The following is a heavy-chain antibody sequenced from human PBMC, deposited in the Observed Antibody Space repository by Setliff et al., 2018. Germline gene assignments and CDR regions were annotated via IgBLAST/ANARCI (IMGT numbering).Heavy chain of an antibody. Sequence: ASVKVSCKASGGTFSSYAMNWVRQAPGQGLEWMGWINTNTGNPTYAQGFTGRFVFSLDTSVSTAYLQISSLKAEDTAVYYCASARPHFGVVIRSPPDYWGQGTLVTVSS. CDR1: GGTFSSYA. V-gene: IGHV7-4-1*02. CDR3: ASARPHFGVVIRSPPDY. CDR2: INTNTGNP. D-gene: IGHD3-3*01. J-gene: IGHJ4*02.